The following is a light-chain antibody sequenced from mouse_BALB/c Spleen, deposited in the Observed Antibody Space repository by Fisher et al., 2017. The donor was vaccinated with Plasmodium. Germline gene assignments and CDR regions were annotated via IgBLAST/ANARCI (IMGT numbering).Light chain of an antibody. CDR2: YTS. Sequence: DIVITQTPAILSVTPGDRVSLSCRASQSISNYLHWYQQKSHESPRLLINYTSQSISGIPSRFSGSGSGTDFTLSINSVETEDFGMYFCQQSNSWPYTFGGGTKLEIK. CDR3: QQSNSWPYT. V-gene: IGKV5-45*01. CDR1: QSISNY. J-gene: IGKJ2*01.